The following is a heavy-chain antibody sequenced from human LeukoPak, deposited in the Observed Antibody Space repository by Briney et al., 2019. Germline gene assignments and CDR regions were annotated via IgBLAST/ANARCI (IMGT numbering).Heavy chain of an antibody. CDR3: AREGYYDSSGYLHSGPRQPPLFDY. CDR1: GGSISSYY. Sequence: SETQFLTCTVSGGSISSYYWSWIRQPPGKGLEWIGYIYYSGSTDYNPSLKSRVTISVDTSKNQFSLKLSSVTAADTAVYYCAREGYYDSSGYLHSGPRQPPLFDYWGQGTLVTVSS. CDR2: IYYSGST. V-gene: IGHV4-59*12. D-gene: IGHD3-22*01. J-gene: IGHJ4*02.